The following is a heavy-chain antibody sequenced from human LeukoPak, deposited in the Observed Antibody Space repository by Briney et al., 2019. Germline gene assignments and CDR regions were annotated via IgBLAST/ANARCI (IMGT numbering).Heavy chain of an antibody. J-gene: IGHJ4*02. CDR1: GDSIGSYY. Sequence: PSETLSLTCTVSGDSIGSYYWSWIRQPAGKGLEWIGRIDTSGSTNYNPSLKSRVTMSVDTSKNQFSLELSSVTAADTAAYYCATTTYYYDSSGYYFLDYWDQGTLVTVSS. CDR2: IDTSGST. D-gene: IGHD3-22*01. V-gene: IGHV4-4*07. CDR3: ATTTYYYDSSGYYFLDY.